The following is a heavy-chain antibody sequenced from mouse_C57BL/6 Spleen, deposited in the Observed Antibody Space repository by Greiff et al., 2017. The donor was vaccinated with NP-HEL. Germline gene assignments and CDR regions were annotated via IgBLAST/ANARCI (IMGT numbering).Heavy chain of an antibody. CDR2: IYPGDGDT. V-gene: IGHV1-82*01. CDR3: ARRGNPYLDY. J-gene: IGHJ2*01. D-gene: IGHD2-1*01. CDR1: GYAFSSSW. Sequence: VQLQQSGPELVKPGASVKISCKASGYAFSSSWMNWVKQRPGKGLEWIGRIYPGDGDTNYNGKFKGKATLTADKPSSTSYMQLSSLTSGDSAVYFCARRGNPYLDYWGQGTTLTVSS.